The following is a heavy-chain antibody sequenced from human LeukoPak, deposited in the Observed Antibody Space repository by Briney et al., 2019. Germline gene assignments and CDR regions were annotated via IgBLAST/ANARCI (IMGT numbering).Heavy chain of an antibody. CDR3: ARHYGDYRFDY. D-gene: IGHD4-17*01. V-gene: IGHV4-39*01. J-gene: IGHJ4*02. CDR2: IYYSGST. CDR1: GGFISSSSYY. Sequence: SETLSLTCTVSGGFISSSSYYWGWIRQPPGKGLEWIGSIYYSGSTYYNPSLKSRVTISVDTSKNQFSLKLSSVTAADTAVYYCARHYGDYRFDYWGQGTLVTVSS.